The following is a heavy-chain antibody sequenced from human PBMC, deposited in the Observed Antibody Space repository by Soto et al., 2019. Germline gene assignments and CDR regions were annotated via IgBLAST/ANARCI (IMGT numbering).Heavy chain of an antibody. V-gene: IGHV3-9*01. Sequence: EVLLVESGGGLVQPDRPLRLSCAASGFNFENYAMHWVRQAPGKGLEWVSGISWNSGQLDYAGSVRGRFTISRDNVKNSLYLEMNSLRPDDTALYFCAKDKSTGEYSYYRYMDVWGRGTTVIVSS. CDR1: GFNFENYA. CDR2: ISWNSGQL. CDR3: AKDKSTGEYSYYRYMDV. D-gene: IGHD4-17*01. J-gene: IGHJ6*03.